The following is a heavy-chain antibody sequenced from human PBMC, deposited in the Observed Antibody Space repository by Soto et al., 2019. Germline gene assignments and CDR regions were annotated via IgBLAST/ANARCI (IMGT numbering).Heavy chain of an antibody. CDR2: ISSNGVST. D-gene: IGHD4-17*01. V-gene: IGHV3-64D*06. Sequence: GCLRLTCSASGFTFGMFSMHWVRQAPGKGLEYVSGISSNGVSTYYADSVKGRFTISRDNSKNTLYLQMSSLRAVDTAVYYCVHPRSTVQIPPTWGQGTLVTVSS. J-gene: IGHJ5*02. CDR3: VHPRSTVQIPPT. CDR1: GFTFGMFS.